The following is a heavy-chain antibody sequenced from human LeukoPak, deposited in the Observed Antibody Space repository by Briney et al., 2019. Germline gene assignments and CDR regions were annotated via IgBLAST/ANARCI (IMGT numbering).Heavy chain of an antibody. J-gene: IGHJ4*02. CDR2: IYYSGS. D-gene: IGHD2-15*01. Sequence: PGGSLRLSCAASGFTFSSYSMNWVRQAPGKGLEWIGSIYYSGSRVTISADTSKNQFSLKLSSVTAADTAVYYCARLWSTYCSGGSCPHQPNYWGQGTLVTVSS. CDR3: ARLWSTYCSGGSCPHQPNY. V-gene: IGHV4-39*01. CDR1: GFTFSSYSMN.